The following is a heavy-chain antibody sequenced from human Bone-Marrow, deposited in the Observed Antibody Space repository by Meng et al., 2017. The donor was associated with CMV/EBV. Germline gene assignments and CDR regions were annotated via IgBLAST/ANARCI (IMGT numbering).Heavy chain of an antibody. CDR1: GFTFSSYW. D-gene: IGHD5-18*01. V-gene: IGHV3-74*01. CDR3: ARRTRGYSLYNDY. J-gene: IGHJ4*02. Sequence: GGSLRLSCAASGFTFSSYWMHWVRQAPGKGLVWVSRISSDWSSIIYADSVKGRFTISRDNAKNSLYLQMNSLRAEDTAVYYCARRTRGYSLYNDYWGQGTLVTVSS. CDR2: ISSDWSSI.